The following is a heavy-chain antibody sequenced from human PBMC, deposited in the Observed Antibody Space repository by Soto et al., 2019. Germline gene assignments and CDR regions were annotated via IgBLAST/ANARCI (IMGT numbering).Heavy chain of an antibody. V-gene: IGHV3-53*02. J-gene: IGHJ3*01. CDR1: GFTVSSDH. CDR3: AREAAGFDL. Sequence: EMQLVETGGGLIQPGVSLRLSCAASGFTVSSDHMSWVRQAPGKGLEWISVMYYGGTTYYADSVQGRFTISRDSSTNTVYLQMTGLRADDTAVYYCAREAAGFDLWGQGTMGTVSS. D-gene: IGHD6-13*01. CDR2: MYYGGTT.